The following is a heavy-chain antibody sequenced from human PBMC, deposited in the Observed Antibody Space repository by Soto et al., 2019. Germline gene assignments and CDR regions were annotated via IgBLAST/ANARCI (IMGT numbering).Heavy chain of an antibody. CDR1: GFTFTRYS. V-gene: IGHV3-21*06. J-gene: IGHJ4*02. CDR3: ARESEDLTSNFDY. CDR2: ISSTTNYI. Sequence: SLRLSCAASGFTFTRYSMNWVRQAPGKGLEWVSSISSTTNYIYYGDSVKGRFTISRDNAKNSLYLEMNSLRAEDTAVYYCARESEDLTSNFDYWGQGTLVTVSS.